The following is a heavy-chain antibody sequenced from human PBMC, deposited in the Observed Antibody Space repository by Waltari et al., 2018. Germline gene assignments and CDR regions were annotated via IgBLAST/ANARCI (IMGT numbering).Heavy chain of an antibody. D-gene: IGHD3-22*01. J-gene: IGHJ4*02. Sequence: QVQLQESGPGLVQPSETLPITCAVSGSYISRGYYWGWLRHPPGTGQGLEWIGSIYHSGSTYYNPSLKSRVTISVDTSKNQFSLKLSSVTAADTAVYYCAGAPEVVVITSPSFDYWGQGTLVTVSS. CDR1: GSYISRGYY. CDR2: IYHSGST. V-gene: IGHV4-38-2*01. CDR3: AGAPEVVVITSPSFDY.